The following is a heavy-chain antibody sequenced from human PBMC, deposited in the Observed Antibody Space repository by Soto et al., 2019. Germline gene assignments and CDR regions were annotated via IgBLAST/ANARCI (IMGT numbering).Heavy chain of an antibody. CDR1: GGPLSSGDYY. CDR2: IYYSGST. V-gene: IGHV4-30-4*01. CDR3: ARDVLWFGEYDIHWFDP. D-gene: IGHD3-10*01. Sequence: PSETLSLTCTVSGGPLSSGDYYWSWIRQPPGKGLEWIGYIYYSGSTYYNPSLKSRVTISVDTSKNQFSLKLSSVTAADTAVYYCARDVLWFGEYDIHWFDPWGQGTLVTVS. J-gene: IGHJ5*02.